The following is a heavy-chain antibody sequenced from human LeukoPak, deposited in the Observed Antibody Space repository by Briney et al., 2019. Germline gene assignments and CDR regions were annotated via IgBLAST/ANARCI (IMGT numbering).Heavy chain of an antibody. D-gene: IGHD4-11*01. CDR1: GFTFSSYA. Sequence: GGSLRLSCAASGFTFSSYAMSWVRQAPGKGLEWVSAISASGGSTYYADSVKGRFTISRDNSKTTLYLQMNSLRAEDTVVYYCAKDSRMTTVTTWPGSGIDPWGQGTLVTVSS. CDR2: ISASGGST. CDR3: AKDSRMTTVTTWPGSGIDP. J-gene: IGHJ5*02. V-gene: IGHV3-23*01.